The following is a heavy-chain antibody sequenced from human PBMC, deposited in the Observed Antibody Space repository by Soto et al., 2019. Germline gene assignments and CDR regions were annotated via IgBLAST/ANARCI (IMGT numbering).Heavy chain of an antibody. J-gene: IGHJ5*02. V-gene: IGHV4-39*07. Sequence: PSETLSLTCTVSGGSISSISDYWGWIRQAPGKGLEWMGSLSYSGSTYYNPSLKSRLTISVDTSKNQFSLKLSSVTAADTAVYYCARSVFPWGQGTLVTVS. CDR1: GGSISSISDY. CDR2: LSYSGST. CDR3: ARSVFP.